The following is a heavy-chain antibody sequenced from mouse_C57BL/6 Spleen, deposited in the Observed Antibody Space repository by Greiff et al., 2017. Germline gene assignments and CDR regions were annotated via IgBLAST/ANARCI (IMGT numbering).Heavy chain of an antibody. J-gene: IGHJ4*01. Sequence: VMLVESGPGLVQPSQSLSITCTVSGFSLTSYGVHWVRQSPGKGLEWLGVIWRGGSTDYNAAFMSRLSITKDNSKSQVFFKMNSLQADDTAIYYCAKNTDYDYGYAMDYWGQGTSVTVSS. D-gene: IGHD2-4*01. V-gene: IGHV2-5*01. CDR1: GFSLTSYG. CDR3: AKNTDYDYGYAMDY. CDR2: IWRGGST.